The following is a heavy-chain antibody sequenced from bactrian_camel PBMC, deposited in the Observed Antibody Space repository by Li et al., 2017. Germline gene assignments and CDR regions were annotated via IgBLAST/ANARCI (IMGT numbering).Heavy chain of an antibody. J-gene: IGHJ4*01. V-gene: IGHV3S53*01. D-gene: IGHD3*01. Sequence: HVQLVESGGGSVQAGGSLRLFCAASGDTVSRYCMGWFRQAPGKEREGVARIDSRGTTEYVDSVKGRFTISRDNAENTVFLQMNSLKSEDTALYYCATDWRSGMTMGQSERQGTQVTVS. CDR2: IDSRGTT. CDR1: GDTVSRYC.